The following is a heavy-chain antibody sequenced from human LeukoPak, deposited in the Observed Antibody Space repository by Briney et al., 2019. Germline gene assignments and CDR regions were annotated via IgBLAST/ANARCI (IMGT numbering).Heavy chain of an antibody. V-gene: IGHV3-23*01. Sequence: GSLRLSCAASGFTFSSYAMNWVRQAPGKGLEWVSGISGGGGTTNYADSVKGRLTISRDNSKNTLYLQMNSLRAADTAVYYCAKAPYSRSDYYMDVWGKGTTVTVSS. J-gene: IGHJ6*03. CDR2: ISGGGGTT. D-gene: IGHD6-6*01. CDR1: GFTFSSYA. CDR3: AKAPYSRSDYYMDV.